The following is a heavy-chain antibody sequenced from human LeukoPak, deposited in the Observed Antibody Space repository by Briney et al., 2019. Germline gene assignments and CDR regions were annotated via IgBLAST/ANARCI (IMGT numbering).Heavy chain of an antibody. CDR1: GFTFSSYA. CDR3: ARRSCSGGICYQYFDY. Sequence: GGSLRLSCAASGFTFSSYAMSWVRQAPGKGLEWVANIKQDGSEKYYVDSVKGRFTISRDNAKDSLYLQMNSLGAEDTAVYYCARRSCSGGICYQYFDYWGQGTLVTVSS. V-gene: IGHV3-7*01. CDR2: IKQDGSEK. J-gene: IGHJ4*02. D-gene: IGHD2-15*01.